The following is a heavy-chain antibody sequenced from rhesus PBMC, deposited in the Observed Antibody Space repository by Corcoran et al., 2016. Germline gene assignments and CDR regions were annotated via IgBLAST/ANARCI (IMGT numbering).Heavy chain of an antibody. Sequence: QVQLQGSGPGLVKPSETLSLTCAVSGGSISSNYWSWIRQPPGKGLEWIGYISGDSGNTSYHPSLKRRVSISTDTSKNQFSLKLRSVTAADTAVYYCASGLNPFDYWGQGVLVTVSS. D-gene: IGHD3-3*01. V-gene: IGHV4-147*01. CDR2: ISGDSGNT. CDR1: GGSISSNY. J-gene: IGHJ4*01. CDR3: ASGLNPFDY.